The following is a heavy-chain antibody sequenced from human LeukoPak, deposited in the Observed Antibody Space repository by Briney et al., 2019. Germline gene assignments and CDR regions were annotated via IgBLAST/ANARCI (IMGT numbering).Heavy chain of an antibody. CDR3: ARIQSRIIAARPGNPAFDY. J-gene: IGHJ4*02. CDR1: GYTFTSYD. Sequence: ASVKVSCKASGYTFTSYDISWVRQAPGQGLEWMGWISTYNDNTHFAQKLQGRVTITTDTSTSTAYMELKSLSSDDTAVYYCARIQSRIIAARPGNPAFDYWGRGTLVTVSS. CDR2: ISTYNDNT. V-gene: IGHV1-18*01. D-gene: IGHD6-6*01.